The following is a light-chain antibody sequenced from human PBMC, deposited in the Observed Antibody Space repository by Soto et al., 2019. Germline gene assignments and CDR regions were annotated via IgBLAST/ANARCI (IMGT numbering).Light chain of an antibody. J-gene: IGKJ1*01. CDR3: QQYGSSPRWT. Sequence: DIQMTQSPSTLSASVGDRVTITCRASQSISSWLAWYQQKPGKAPKLLIYDASSLESGVPSRFSGSGSGTDFTLTISRLEPEDFAVYYCQQYGSSPRWTFGQGTKVEIK. CDR2: DAS. V-gene: IGKV1-5*01. CDR1: QSISSW.